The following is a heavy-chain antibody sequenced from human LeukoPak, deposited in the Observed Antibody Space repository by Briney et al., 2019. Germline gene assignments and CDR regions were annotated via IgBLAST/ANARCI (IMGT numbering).Heavy chain of an antibody. CDR1: GGTFSSYA. J-gene: IGHJ4*02. Sequence: ASVKVSCTASGGTFSSYAITWVRQAPGQGLEWMGWISGDNGNTYYAQKLQGRVTMTTDTSTSTAYMELRSLRSDDTAVYYCARDCDRSGYYCYWSQGTLVTVSS. D-gene: IGHD3-22*01. V-gene: IGHV1-18*01. CDR3: ARDCDRSGYYCY. CDR2: ISGDNGNT.